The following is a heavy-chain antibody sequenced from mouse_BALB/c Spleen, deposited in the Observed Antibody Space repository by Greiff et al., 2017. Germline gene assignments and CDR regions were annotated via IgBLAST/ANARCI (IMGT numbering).Heavy chain of an antibody. D-gene: IGHD2-2*01. CDR2: IWAGGST. J-gene: IGHJ1*01. V-gene: IGHV2-9*02. CDR3: ARGGYYFDV. CDR1: GFSLTSYG. Sequence: VQLVESAPGLVAPSQSLSITCTVSGFSLTSYGVHWVRQPPGKGLEWLGVIWAGGSTNYNSALMSRLSISKDNSKSQVFLKMNSLQTDDTAMYCCARGGYYFDVWGAGTTVTVSS.